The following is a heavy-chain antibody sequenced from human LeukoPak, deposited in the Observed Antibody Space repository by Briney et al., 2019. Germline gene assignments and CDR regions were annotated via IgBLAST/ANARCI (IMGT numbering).Heavy chain of an antibody. CDR3: ARTDDAFHI. V-gene: IGHV4-59*01. J-gene: IGHJ3*02. CDR2: IFYSGST. Sequence: SETLSLTCSVSGGSINNYYWSWIRQPPGRGLEWIGHIFYSGSTNYNPSLKSRVTISLVMSKNQISLKLSSVTTADTAMYYCARTDDAFHIWGHGTTVTVSS. CDR1: GGSINNYY. D-gene: IGHD2-21*02.